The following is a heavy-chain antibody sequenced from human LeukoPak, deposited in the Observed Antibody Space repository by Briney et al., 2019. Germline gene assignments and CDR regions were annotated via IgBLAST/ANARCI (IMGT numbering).Heavy chain of an antibody. CDR3: ARDVEVVITTGYRAFDI. CDR1: GGTFSGYA. CDR2: IIPIFGTA. J-gene: IGHJ3*02. Sequence: SVKVSCKASGGTFSGYAISWVRQAPGQGLEWMGGIIPIFGTANYAQKFQGRVTITTGESTSTAYMELSSLRSEDTAVYYCARDVEVVITTGYRAFDIWGQGTMVTVSS. V-gene: IGHV1-69*05. D-gene: IGHD3-22*01.